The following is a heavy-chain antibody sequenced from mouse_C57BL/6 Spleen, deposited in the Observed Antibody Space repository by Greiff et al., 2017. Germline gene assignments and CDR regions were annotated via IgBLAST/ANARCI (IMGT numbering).Heavy chain of an antibody. Sequence: VKLQESGPELVKPGASVKISCKASGYAFSSSWMNWVKQRPGKGLEWIGRIYPGDGDTNYNGKFKGKATLTADKSSSTAYMQLSSLTSEDSAVYFCARLDDYDWYFDVWGTGTTVTVSS. D-gene: IGHD2-4*01. J-gene: IGHJ1*03. CDR3: ARLDDYDWYFDV. V-gene: IGHV1-82*01. CDR1: GYAFSSSW. CDR2: IYPGDGDT.